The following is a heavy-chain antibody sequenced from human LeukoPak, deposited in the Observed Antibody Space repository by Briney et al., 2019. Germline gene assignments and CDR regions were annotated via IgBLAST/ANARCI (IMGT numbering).Heavy chain of an antibody. CDR3: ARDNAYMLDY. CDR1: GFTFSSYS. CDR2: ISSSSSYI. J-gene: IGHJ4*02. D-gene: IGHD5-24*01. V-gene: IGHV3-21*01. Sequence: PGGSLRLSCAASGFTFSSYSMNWVRQAPGKGLEWVSSISSSSSYIYYADSVKGRFTISRDNAKNTLYLEMNRLRAEDTAVYYCARDNAYMLDYWGQGTQVTVSS.